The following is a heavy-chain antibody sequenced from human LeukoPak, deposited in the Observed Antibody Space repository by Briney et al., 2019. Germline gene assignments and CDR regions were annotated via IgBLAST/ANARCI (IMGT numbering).Heavy chain of an antibody. J-gene: IGHJ4*02. V-gene: IGHV3-7*03. CDR2: IKKDGNEK. CDR1: GFTFSSDW. CDR3: ARGRYSSTTYYFDY. D-gene: IGHD6-13*01. Sequence: GGSLRLTCAASGFTFSSDWMSWVRQAPGKGLEWVANIKKDGNEKYYVDSVKGRFTISRDNAKSSLYLQMNSLRAEDTAVYYCARGRYSSTTYYFDYWGQGTLVTVSS.